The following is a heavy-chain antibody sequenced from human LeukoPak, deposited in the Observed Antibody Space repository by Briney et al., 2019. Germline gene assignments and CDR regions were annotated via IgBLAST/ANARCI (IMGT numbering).Heavy chain of an antibody. CDR2: ISASRGIT. CDR1: GFTFSSYN. Sequence: GGSLRLSCAASGFTFSSYNMNWVRQAPGMGPEWLSYISASRGITYYADSVKGRFTISRDNAKNSLYLQMNSLRAEDTAVYYCVRGSLASGVVVYYYYYLDVWGKGTTVTVSS. CDR3: VRGSLASGVVVYYYYYLDV. J-gene: IGHJ6*03. V-gene: IGHV3-48*01. D-gene: IGHD3-3*01.